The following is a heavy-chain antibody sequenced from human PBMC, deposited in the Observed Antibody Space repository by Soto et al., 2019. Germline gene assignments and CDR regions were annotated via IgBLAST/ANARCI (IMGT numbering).Heavy chain of an antibody. J-gene: IGHJ6*02. D-gene: IGHD2-8*01. CDR2: INPKSGGT. CDR3: ARGDSTDCSNGVCSFFYNHDMDV. V-gene: IGHV1-2*04. Sequence: ASVKVSCKASGYSFTDYHIHWVRQAPGQGLEWLGRINPKSGGTSTAQKFQGWVTMTTDTSISTASMELTRLISDDTAIYYCARGDSTDCSNGVCSFFYNHDMDVWGQGTTVTVSS. CDR1: GYSFTDYH.